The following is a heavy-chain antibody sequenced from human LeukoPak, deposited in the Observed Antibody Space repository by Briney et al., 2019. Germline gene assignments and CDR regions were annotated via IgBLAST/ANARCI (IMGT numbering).Heavy chain of an antibody. Sequence: ASVKVSCKVSGYTLTELSMHWVRQAPGKGLEWMGGFDPEDDETIYAQKFQGRVTMTEDTSTDTAYMELSSLRSEDTAVYYCARDQGGTYDTPRGFDPWGQGTLVTVSS. D-gene: IGHD3-22*01. CDR3: ARDQGGTYDTPRGFDP. V-gene: IGHV1-24*01. J-gene: IGHJ5*02. CDR1: GYTLTELS. CDR2: FDPEDDET.